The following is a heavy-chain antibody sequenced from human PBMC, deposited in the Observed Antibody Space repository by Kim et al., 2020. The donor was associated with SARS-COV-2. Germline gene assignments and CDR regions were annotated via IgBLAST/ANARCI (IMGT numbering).Heavy chain of an antibody. J-gene: IGHJ6*02. D-gene: IGHD6-13*01. CDR1: GGTFSSYA. CDR2: IIPIFGTA. CDR3: ARDHSSSWYERVYGMDV. V-gene: IGHV1-69*13. Sequence: SVKVSCKASGGTFSSYAISWVRQAPGQGLEWMGGIIPIFGTANYAQKFQGRVTITADESTSTAYMELSSLRSEDTAVYYCARDHSSSWYERVYGMDVWGQGTTVTVSS.